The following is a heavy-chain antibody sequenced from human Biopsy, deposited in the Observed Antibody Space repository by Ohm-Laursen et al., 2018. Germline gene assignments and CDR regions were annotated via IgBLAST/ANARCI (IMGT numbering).Heavy chain of an antibody. J-gene: IGHJ4*02. CDR3: ATGPKRLTGTSYFES. D-gene: IGHD1-7*01. CDR1: GGSISGSS. V-gene: IGHV4-59*08. CDR2: ISYSGST. Sequence: TLSLTCPVSGGSISGSSWSWIRQAPGRGLEWVGYISYSGSTSNNPSLKSRITISVDTSKNQISLKVTSVTAADTAVYYCATGPKRLTGTSYFESWGRGILVTVSS.